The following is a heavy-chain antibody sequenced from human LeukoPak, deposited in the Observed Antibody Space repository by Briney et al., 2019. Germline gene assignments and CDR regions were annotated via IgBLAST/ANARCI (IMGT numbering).Heavy chain of an antibody. J-gene: IGHJ4*02. CDR1: GGSISSSSFY. V-gene: IGHV4-39*07. CDR3: ARDRGTYYYGSGSYSPVDY. CDR2: NSGST. D-gene: IGHD3-10*01. Sequence: PSETLSLTCTVSGGSISSSSFYWGWLRQPPGEGLEWIGINSGSTYCNPSLKSRVTISVDTSKNQFSLKLSSVTAADTAVYYCARDRGTYYYGSGSYSPVDYWGQGTLVTVSS.